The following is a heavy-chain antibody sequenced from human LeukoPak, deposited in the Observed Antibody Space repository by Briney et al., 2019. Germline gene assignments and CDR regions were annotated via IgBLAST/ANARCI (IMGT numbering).Heavy chain of an antibody. Sequence: GGSLRLSCAASGFIFSHYGMHWVRQAPGKGLEWVAVIWNDGSNRFYAGSVKGRFTISRDNSQNTLFLQMNSLRAEDTAMYYCARDAQRGFDYSNSLEYWGHGTLVTVSS. J-gene: IGHJ4*01. CDR3: ARDAQRGFDYSNSLEY. CDR1: GFIFSHYG. D-gene: IGHD4-11*01. V-gene: IGHV3-33*01. CDR2: IWNDGSNR.